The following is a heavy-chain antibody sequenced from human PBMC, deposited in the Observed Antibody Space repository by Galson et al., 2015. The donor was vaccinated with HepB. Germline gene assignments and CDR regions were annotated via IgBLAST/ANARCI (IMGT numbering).Heavy chain of an antibody. J-gene: IGHJ5*02. CDR2: IDPSDSYT. V-gene: IGHV5-10-1*01. Sequence: QSGAEVKKPGESLRISCKGSGYSFTSYWISWVRQMPGKGLEWMGRIDPSDSYTNYSTSFQGHVTISADKSISTAYLQWSSLKASDTAMYYCARHSQLVGIDNWFDPWGQGTLVTVSS. D-gene: IGHD6-13*01. CDR1: GYSFTSYW. CDR3: ARHSQLVGIDNWFDP.